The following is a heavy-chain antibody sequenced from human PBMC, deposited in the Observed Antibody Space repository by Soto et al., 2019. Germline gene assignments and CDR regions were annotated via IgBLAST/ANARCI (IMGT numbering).Heavy chain of an antibody. J-gene: IGHJ4*02. D-gene: IGHD4-17*01. CDR1: GFTFSDHY. CDR3: ASSWGDYRDFDY. V-gene: IGHV3-72*01. Sequence: EVQLVESGGGLVQPGGSLRLSCTASGFTFSDHYMDWVRQAPGKGLEWVARSRNKANGYSTEYAASVKGRFTISRDDSQNSLFLQMSSLKTEDTAVYFRASSWGDYRDFDYWGQGTLVAVSS. CDR2: SRNKANGYST.